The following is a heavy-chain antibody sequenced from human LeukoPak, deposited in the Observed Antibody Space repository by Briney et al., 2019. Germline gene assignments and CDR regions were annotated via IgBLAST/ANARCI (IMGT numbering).Heavy chain of an antibody. CDR3: ARVRNDYGDYGDRNAFDI. Sequence: ASVKVSCKASGYAFSRSCISWVRQAPGQGLEWMGWIGAYSGSTTYPQKFQGRVTMTTDTSTSAAYMELRSLTSDDTAVYYCARVRNDYGDYGDRNAFDIWGQGTMVTVSS. J-gene: IGHJ3*02. CDR1: GYAFSRSC. CDR2: IGAYSGST. D-gene: IGHD4-17*01. V-gene: IGHV1-18*01.